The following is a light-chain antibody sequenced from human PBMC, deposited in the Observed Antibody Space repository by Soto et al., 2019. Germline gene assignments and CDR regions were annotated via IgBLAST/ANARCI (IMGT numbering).Light chain of an antibody. Sequence: SYELTQPPSVSVAPGQTARITCEGNNIGSKSVHWYQQKPGQAPVVVVYDDTDRHSGIPERFSGSNSGSTATLTFSRVEAGDEADYYCQVWHSSGDHPHWVFGGGTKVTVL. CDR3: QVWHSSGDHPHWV. V-gene: IGLV3-21*02. CDR1: NIGSKS. J-gene: IGLJ3*02. CDR2: DDT.